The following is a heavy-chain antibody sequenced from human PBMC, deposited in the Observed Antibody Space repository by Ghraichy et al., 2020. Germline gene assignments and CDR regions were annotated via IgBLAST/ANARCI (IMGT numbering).Heavy chain of an antibody. CDR3: AREGAYYDSTGDSNAFLDS. V-gene: IGHV4-59*01. CDR2: IYYSGST. Sequence: SETLSLTCSVSGGSINGYYWSWVRQPPGKGLEWIGNIYYSGSTDYIPSLKSRVTISVDTSKNQFSLKLSSVTAADTAVYYCAREGAYYDSTGDSNAFLDSWGQGTLVTVSS. D-gene: IGHD3-22*01. CDR1: GGSINGYY. J-gene: IGHJ4*02.